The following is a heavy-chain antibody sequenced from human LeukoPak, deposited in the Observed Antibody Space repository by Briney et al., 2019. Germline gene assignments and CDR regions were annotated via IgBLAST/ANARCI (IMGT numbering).Heavy chain of an antibody. CDR2: ISWNSGSI. Sequence: GGSLRLSCAASGFTFDDYAMHWVRQAPGKGLEGVSGISWNSGSIVYADSVKGRFTISRDNAKNSLYLQMNSLRAEDTALYYCAKGGWELLSWFDPWGQGTLVTVSS. D-gene: IGHD1-26*01. J-gene: IGHJ5*02. CDR3: AKGGWELLSWFDP. CDR1: GFTFDDYA. V-gene: IGHV3-9*01.